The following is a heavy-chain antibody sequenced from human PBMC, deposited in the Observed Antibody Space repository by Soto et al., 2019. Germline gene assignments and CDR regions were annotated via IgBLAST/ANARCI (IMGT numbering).Heavy chain of an antibody. Sequence: GESLKISCKGSGYDFTSHWIGWARQMPGKGLDWMGIIYPGDSDTRYSPTLRGQVTLSVDKSISIAYLQWSSLKASDTAMYYCARSTGSSSWYEYNWFDPWGQGTLVTVSS. CDR3: ARSTGSSSWYEYNWFDP. CDR1: GYDFTSHW. CDR2: IYPGDSDT. V-gene: IGHV5-51*01. D-gene: IGHD6-13*01. J-gene: IGHJ5*02.